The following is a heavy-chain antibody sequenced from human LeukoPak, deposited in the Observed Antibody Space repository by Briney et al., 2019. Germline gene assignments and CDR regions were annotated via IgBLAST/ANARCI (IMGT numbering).Heavy chain of an antibody. Sequence: GGSLRLSCAASGFTFSSYGMHWVRQAPGKGLEWVAVISYDGSNTYYADSVKGRFTISRDNSKNTLYLQMNSLRAEDTAVYYCAKGALEWLLGIDYWGQGTLVTVSS. CDR1: GFTFSSYG. CDR3: AKGALEWLLGIDY. CDR2: ISYDGSNT. V-gene: IGHV3-30*18. J-gene: IGHJ4*02. D-gene: IGHD3-3*01.